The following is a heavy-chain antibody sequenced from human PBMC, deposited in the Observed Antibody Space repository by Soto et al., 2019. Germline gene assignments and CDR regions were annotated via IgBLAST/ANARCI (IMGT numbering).Heavy chain of an antibody. J-gene: IGHJ4*02. V-gene: IGHV2-26*01. D-gene: IGHD4-17*01. CDR1: VFSLSNARLG. CDR2: IFSNYEK. Sequence: QVTLKESGPVLVKPTETLTLTCTVSVFSLSNARLGVSWIRQPPGKALEWLAHIFSNYEKSYSTSLKSRLTISKDSSKSQVVVTMTNMDHVDTATYYCARIRTFGDYGPYSFDYWGQGTLVTVSS. CDR3: ARIRTFGDYGPYSFDY.